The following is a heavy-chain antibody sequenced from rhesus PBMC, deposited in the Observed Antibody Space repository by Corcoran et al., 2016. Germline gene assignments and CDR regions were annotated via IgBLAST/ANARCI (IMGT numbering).Heavy chain of an antibody. CDR1: GGSISDSYR. CDR3: AREPFWTGYYRGRRSEFDY. V-gene: IGHV4S10*01. D-gene: IGHD3-3*01. Sequence: QVQLQESGPGVVKPSATLSLTCAVSGGSISDSYRWSWIRQPPGKGLEWIGYNYGSSTRTNYNPSRKTRVTMSKYTAKNQFYLKLSAVTAACTAVCYCAREPFWTGYYRGRRSEFDYWGQGVLVTVSS. CDR2: NYGSSTRT. J-gene: IGHJ4*01.